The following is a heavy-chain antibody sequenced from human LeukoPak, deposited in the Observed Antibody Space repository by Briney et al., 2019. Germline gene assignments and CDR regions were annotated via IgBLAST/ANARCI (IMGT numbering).Heavy chain of an antibody. CDR2: ICAYNGNT. CDR1: GYTFTSYG. D-gene: IGHD2-15*01. V-gene: IGHV1-18*01. Sequence: ASVKVSCKASGYTFTSYGISWVRQAPGQGLEWMGWICAYNGNTNYAQKLQGRVTMTTDTSTSTACMELRSLRSDDTAVYYCAREGGYCSGGNCSAYFDYWGQGTLVTVSS. J-gene: IGHJ4*02. CDR3: AREGGYCSGGNCSAYFDY.